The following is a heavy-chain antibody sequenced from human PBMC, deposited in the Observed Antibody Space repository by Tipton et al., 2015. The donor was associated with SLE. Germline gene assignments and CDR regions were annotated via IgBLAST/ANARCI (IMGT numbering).Heavy chain of an antibody. CDR1: GFTFNKYA. J-gene: IGHJ4*02. Sequence: RSLRLSCAASGFTFNKYALHWVRQAPGKGLEWVALISYDGSDKYYAASVKGRFSMSRDNSKNTLYLQMNSLRAEDTAVYYCARDQGEDLLWLGSIGYWGQGTLVTVSS. D-gene: IGHD3-10*02. V-gene: IGHV3-30-3*01. CDR3: ARDQGEDLLWLGSIGY. CDR2: ISYDGSDK.